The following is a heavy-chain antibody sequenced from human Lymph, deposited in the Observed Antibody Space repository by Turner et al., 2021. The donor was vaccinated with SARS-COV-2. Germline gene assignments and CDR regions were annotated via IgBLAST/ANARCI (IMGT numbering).Heavy chain of an antibody. CDR1: GFIVSSNY. CDR2: IYSGGST. Sequence: EVQLVEPGGGLIQPGGSLRLSCAASGFIVSSNYMNWVRQAPGKGLEWVSLIYSGGSTYYADSVKGRFTISRDNSKNTLYLQMNSLRAEDTAVYYCARDLQLYGMDVWGQGTTVTVSS. CDR3: ARDLQLYGMDV. J-gene: IGHJ6*02. D-gene: IGHD1-1*01. V-gene: IGHV3-53*01.